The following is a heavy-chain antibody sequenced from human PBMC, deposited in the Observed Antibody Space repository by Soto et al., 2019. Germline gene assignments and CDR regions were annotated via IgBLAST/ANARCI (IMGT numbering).Heavy chain of an antibody. CDR3: ARVNPLGEGCY. Sequence: QVRLQESGPGLVKPSQTLSLTCTVSGGPVSRGDYSWTWIRQPPGKGLERVGHIPYRGGTNYDTWLKGRMNTMMDTSTKQISLRLNSLTAADSAVYYCARVNPLGEGCYLGQGALVTVSS. CDR2: IPYRGGT. J-gene: IGHJ4*02. V-gene: IGHV4-30-4*01. D-gene: IGHD3-10*01. CDR1: GGPVSRGDYS.